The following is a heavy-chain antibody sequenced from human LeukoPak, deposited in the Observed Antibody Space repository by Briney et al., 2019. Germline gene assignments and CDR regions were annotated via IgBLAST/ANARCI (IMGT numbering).Heavy chain of an antibody. Sequence: PGGSLRLSCAASGFTVSHYYMTWVRQAPGKGLECVSVIYSGGSTYSADSVKGRFTISRDNSRNMVYLQMSSLRAEDTAVYYCASQRAYTSSWYFDFWGQGTLVTVSS. V-gene: IGHV3-53*01. CDR2: IYSGGST. J-gene: IGHJ4*02. CDR3: ASQRAYTSSWYFDF. CDR1: GFTVSHYY. D-gene: IGHD6-13*01.